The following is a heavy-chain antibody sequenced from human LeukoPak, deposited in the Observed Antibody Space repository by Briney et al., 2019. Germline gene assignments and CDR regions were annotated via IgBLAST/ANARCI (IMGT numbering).Heavy chain of an antibody. J-gene: IGHJ4*02. CDR1: GFSLSTSGVG. Sequence: SGPTLVKPTQTLTLTCTFSGFSLSTSGVGVGWIRQPPGKALEWLALIYWDDDKRYSPSLKSRLTITKDTSKNQVVLTTTNMDPVDTATYYCARTLVDYVWGSYRYTGFDYWGQGTLVTVSS. D-gene: IGHD3-16*02. V-gene: IGHV2-5*02. CDR3: ARTLVDYVWGSYRYTGFDY. CDR2: IYWDDDK.